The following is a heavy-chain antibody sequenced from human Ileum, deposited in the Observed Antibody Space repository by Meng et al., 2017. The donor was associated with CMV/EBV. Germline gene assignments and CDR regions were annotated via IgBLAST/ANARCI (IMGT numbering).Heavy chain of an antibody. CDR3: AHRRGIEEYFQH. Sequence: ITLKASGPTLVNPTQTPPLTCTFAGSSLSTSGGVVGWIHQPPGKALEWLALIYWDDDKRYSPSLKSRLTITKDTSKNQVVLTMTNMDPVDTATYYCAHRRGIEEYFQHWGQGTLVTVSS. CDR1: GSSLSTSGGV. D-gene: IGHD6-13*01. CDR2: IYWDDDK. V-gene: IGHV2-5*02. J-gene: IGHJ1*01.